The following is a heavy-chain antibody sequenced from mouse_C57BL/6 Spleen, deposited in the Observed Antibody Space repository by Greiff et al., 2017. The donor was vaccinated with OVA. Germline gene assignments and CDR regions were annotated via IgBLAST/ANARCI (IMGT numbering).Heavy chain of an antibody. CDR1: GYTFTEYT. V-gene: IGHV1-62-2*01. CDR2: FYTGSGSI. J-gene: IGHJ4*01. Sequence: VQGVESGAELVKPGASVKLSCKASGYTFTEYTIHWVKQRSGQGLEWIGWFYTGSGSIKYNEKFKDKATLTADKSSSTVYMELSRLTSEDSAVYFCARHEDRYGREDYAMDYWGQGTSVTVSS. CDR3: ARHEDRYGREDYAMDY. D-gene: IGHD1-1*01.